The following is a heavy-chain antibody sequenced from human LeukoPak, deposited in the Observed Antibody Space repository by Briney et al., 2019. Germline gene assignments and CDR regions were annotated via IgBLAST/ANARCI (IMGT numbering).Heavy chain of an antibody. J-gene: IGHJ4*02. CDR2: ISSSSSYI. D-gene: IGHD6-13*01. CDR3: ARDVGKQQLVGSFDY. CDR1: GFTFSSYS. V-gene: IGHV3-21*01. Sequence: GGFLRLSCAASGFTFSSYSMNWVRQAPGKGLEWVSSISSSSSYIYYADSVKGRFTISRDNAKNSLYLQMNSLRAEDTAVYYCARDVGKQQLVGSFDYWGQGTLVTVSS.